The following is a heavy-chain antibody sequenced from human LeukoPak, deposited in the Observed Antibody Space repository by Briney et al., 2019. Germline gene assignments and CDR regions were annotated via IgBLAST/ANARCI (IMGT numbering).Heavy chain of an antibody. Sequence: GGSLRLSCAASGFTFSDYYMSWIRQAPGKGLEWVSYISSSGSTIYYADSVKGRFTISRDNAKNSLYLQMNSLRAEDTAVYYCARDVSELLLSWFDPWGQGTLVTVSS. D-gene: IGHD2-15*01. CDR2: ISSSGSTI. J-gene: IGHJ5*02. V-gene: IGHV3-11*04. CDR1: GFTFSDYY. CDR3: ARDVSELLLSWFDP.